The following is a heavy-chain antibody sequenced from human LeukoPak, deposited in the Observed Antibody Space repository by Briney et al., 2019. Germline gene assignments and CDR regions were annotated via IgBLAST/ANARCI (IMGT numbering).Heavy chain of an antibody. V-gene: IGHV1-2*02. D-gene: IGHD3-22*01. CDR2: INPNSGGT. Sequence: GASVKVSCKASGYTFTGYYMHWVRQAPGQGLEWMGWINPNSGGTNYAQKFQGRVTMTRDTSISTAYMELSRLRSDDTAVYYCARVWGSSGYSDFDYWGQGTLVTVSS. CDR1: GYTFTGYY. CDR3: ARVWGSSGYSDFDY. J-gene: IGHJ4*02.